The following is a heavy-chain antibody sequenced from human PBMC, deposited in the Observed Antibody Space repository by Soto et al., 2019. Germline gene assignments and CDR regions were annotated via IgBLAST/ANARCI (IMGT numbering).Heavy chain of an antibody. CDR1: GGTFSSYA. CDR3: ASGSYYKTAQPGNNYYYYVMDV. D-gene: IGHD3-10*01. Sequence: SVKVSCKASGGTFSSYAISWVRQAPGQGLEWMGGIIPIFGTANYAQKFQGRVTITADESTSTAYMELSSLRSEDTAVYYCASGSYYKTAQPGNNYYYYVMDVWGQGTTVTVSS. J-gene: IGHJ6*02. CDR2: IIPIFGTA. V-gene: IGHV1-69*13.